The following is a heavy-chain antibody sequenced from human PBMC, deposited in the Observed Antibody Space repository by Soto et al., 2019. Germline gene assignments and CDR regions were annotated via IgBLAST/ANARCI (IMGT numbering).Heavy chain of an antibody. Sequence: KTGGSLRLSCAASGFTFSSYSMNWVRQAPGKGLEWVSSISSSSSYIYYADSVKGRFTISRDNAKNSLYLQMNSLRAEDTAVYYCAREDISSWESSWFDPWGQGTLVTVSS. CDR2: ISSSSSYI. D-gene: IGHD6-13*01. V-gene: IGHV3-21*01. CDR1: GFTFSSYS. J-gene: IGHJ5*02. CDR3: AREDISSWESSWFDP.